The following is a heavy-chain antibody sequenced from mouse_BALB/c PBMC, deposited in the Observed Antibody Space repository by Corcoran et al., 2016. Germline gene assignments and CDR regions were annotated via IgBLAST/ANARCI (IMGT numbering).Heavy chain of an antibody. CDR1: AYSITSGYY. V-gene: IGHV3-6*02. Sequence: DVQLQESGPGLVKPSQSLSLTCSVTAYSITSGYYWNWFRQFPGKKLEWMGYISYDGSNNYNPSLKNRISITRDTSKNQFFLKLNSVTTEDTATYYCARDYGSYFDYWGQGTTLTVSS. CDR2: ISYDGSN. D-gene: IGHD1-1*01. J-gene: IGHJ2*01. CDR3: ARDYGSYFDY.